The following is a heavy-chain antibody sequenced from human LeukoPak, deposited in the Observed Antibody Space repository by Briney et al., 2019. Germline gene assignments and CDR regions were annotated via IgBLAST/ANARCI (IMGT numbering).Heavy chain of an antibody. CDR3: ATCKDIVVVPAAIEVVYYYYYMDV. V-gene: IGHV1-69*05. J-gene: IGHJ6*03. D-gene: IGHD2-2*01. CDR1: GGTFSSYA. CDR2: IIPIFGTA. Sequence: ASVKVSCKASGGTFSSYAISWVRQAPGQGLEWMGGIIPIFGTANYAQKFQGRVTITTDESTSTAYMELSSLGSEDTAVYYCATCKDIVVVPAAIEVVYYYYYMDVWGKGTTVTVSS.